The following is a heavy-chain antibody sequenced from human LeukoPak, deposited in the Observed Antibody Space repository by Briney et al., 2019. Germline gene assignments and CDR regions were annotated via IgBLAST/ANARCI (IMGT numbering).Heavy chain of an antibody. D-gene: IGHD3-22*01. Sequence: GGSLRLSCAASGFTFSSYAMSWVRQAPGKGLEWVSAISASGGSTFYADSVKGRFTISRDNSRDNSRNTLYLQMNSLRAEDTAVYYCAKGAQYYYHSSGYYYPNAFDIWGQGTMVTVSS. CDR3: AKGAQYYYHSSGYYYPNAFDI. CDR1: GFTFSSYA. CDR2: ISASGGST. V-gene: IGHV3-23*01. J-gene: IGHJ3*02.